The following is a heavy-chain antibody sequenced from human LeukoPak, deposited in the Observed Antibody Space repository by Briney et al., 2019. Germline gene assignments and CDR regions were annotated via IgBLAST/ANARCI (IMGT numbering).Heavy chain of an antibody. Sequence: ASVKVSCKASGYTFTSYAMHLVRQAPGQRLEWIGWINAGNGNTKYSQKFQGRVTITRDTSASTAYMELSSLRSEDTAVYYCARSDSSSWYLFDYWGQGTLVTVSS. V-gene: IGHV1-3*01. D-gene: IGHD6-13*01. CDR3: ARSDSSSWYLFDY. CDR2: INAGNGNT. CDR1: GYTFTSYA. J-gene: IGHJ4*02.